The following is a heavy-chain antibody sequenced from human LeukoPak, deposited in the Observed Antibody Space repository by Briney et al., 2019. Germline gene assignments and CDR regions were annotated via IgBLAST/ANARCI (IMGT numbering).Heavy chain of an antibody. Sequence: KPSETLSLTCSISGGSISSYYWSWIRQPPGKGLKWIGYIYYSGSTNYNPSLKSRVTISVDTSKNQFSLKLSSVTAADTAVYYCARDSGYDILTGHLDYWGQGTLVTVSS. CDR2: IYYSGST. V-gene: IGHV4-59*01. J-gene: IGHJ4*02. D-gene: IGHD3-9*01. CDR1: GGSISSYY. CDR3: ARDSGYDILTGHLDY.